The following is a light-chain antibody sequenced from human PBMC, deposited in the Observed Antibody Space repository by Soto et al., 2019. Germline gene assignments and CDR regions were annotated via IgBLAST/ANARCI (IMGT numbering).Light chain of an antibody. J-gene: IGKJ1*01. V-gene: IGKV3-20*01. CDR2: GAS. CDR3: QQSVRSPWT. CDR1: QSVSSSY. Sequence: EIVLTQSPGTLSLSPGERATLSCRASQSVSSSYLAWYQQKGGQAPRLLIYGASSRATGIPDRFSGSRSGTDFTLTISRLEPEDFEVYYCQQSVRSPWTFGQGTKVEIK.